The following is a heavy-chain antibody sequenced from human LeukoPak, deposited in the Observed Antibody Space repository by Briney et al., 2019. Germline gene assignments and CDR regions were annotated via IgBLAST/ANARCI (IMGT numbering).Heavy chain of an antibody. D-gene: IGHD5-24*01. V-gene: IGHV3-48*03. Sequence: PGGSLRLSCAASGFTFSSFEMNWVRQATGKGLEWVSYISASGSSTYYADSVKGRFTISRDNAKNSLHLQMNTLRAEDTAVYYCARERDGRFFDYWGQGTLVTVSS. J-gene: IGHJ4*02. CDR2: ISASGSST. CDR1: GFTFSSFE. CDR3: ARERDGRFFDY.